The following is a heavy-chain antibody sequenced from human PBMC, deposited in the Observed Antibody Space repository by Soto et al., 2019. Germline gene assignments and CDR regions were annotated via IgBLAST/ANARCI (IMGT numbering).Heavy chain of an antibody. CDR3: AREKTSYGMDV. CDR1: GYTFTSYD. CDR2: MNPNSGNT. V-gene: IGHV1-8*01. J-gene: IGHJ6*02. Sequence: QVQLVQSGAEVKKPGASVKVSCKASGYTFTSYDINWARQATGQGLEWMGWMNPNSGNTGYAQKFQGRVTMTRHTSIRTAYMELRSLSSEDTAVYYCAREKTSYGMDVWGQGTTVTVSS.